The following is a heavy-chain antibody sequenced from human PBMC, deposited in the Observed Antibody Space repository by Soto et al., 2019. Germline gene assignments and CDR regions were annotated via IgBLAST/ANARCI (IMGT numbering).Heavy chain of an antibody. D-gene: IGHD1-26*01. J-gene: IGHJ6*02. CDR1: GYSFTGYW. CDR3: ASLEGGVRYGMDV. V-gene: IGHV5-51*01. Sequence: GESLKISCKGSGYSFTGYWIGWVRQMPGKGLESMGIIYPGDSDTRYSPSFQGQVTISADKSISTAYLQWSSLKASDTAMYYCASLEGGVRYGMDVWGQGTTVTVSS. CDR2: IYPGDSDT.